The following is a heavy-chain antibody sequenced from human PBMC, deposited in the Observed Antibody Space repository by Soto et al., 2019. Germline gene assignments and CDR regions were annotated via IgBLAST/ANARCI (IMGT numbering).Heavy chain of an antibody. V-gene: IGHV3-48*02. CDR1: GVTFSDFA. CDR3: GRDKTWNGVISGFWFDP. J-gene: IGHJ5*02. CDR2: ISTTGTTT. Sequence: GGPLRLSCSASGVTFSDFAMNWIRQAPGRGLEWISYISTTGTTTYYANSVRGRFTISRDNAKNSLYLQMNSLRDEDTAVYYCGRDKTWNGVISGFWFDPWGQGTLVTVSS. D-gene: IGHD2-8*01.